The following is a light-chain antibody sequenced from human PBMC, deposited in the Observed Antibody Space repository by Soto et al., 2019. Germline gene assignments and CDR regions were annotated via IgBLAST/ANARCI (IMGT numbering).Light chain of an antibody. CDR1: QSVSTS. Sequence: EVVLTQSPDTLSLSPGDRATLSCRASQSVSTSLGWYQQKFCQAPMLLIQDASQRSTGFPARFSGSGSGPDFPLTIRSLGREDFAVYYCQQRSYRPPGYAFGQGTRLEI. V-gene: IGKV3-11*01. CDR3: QQRSYRPPGYA. J-gene: IGKJ2*01. CDR2: DAS.